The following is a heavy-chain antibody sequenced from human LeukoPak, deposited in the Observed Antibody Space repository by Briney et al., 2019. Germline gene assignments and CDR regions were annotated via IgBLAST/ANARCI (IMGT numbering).Heavy chain of an antibody. CDR2: ISSSGSTI. CDR1: GFTFSSYE. V-gene: IGHV3-48*03. D-gene: IGHD3-22*01. CDR3: ASVPMMDAFDI. J-gene: IGHJ3*02. Sequence: GGSLRLSXAASGFTFSSYEMNWVRQAPGKGREWVSYISSSGSTIYYADSVKGRFTISRDNAKNSLYLQMNSLRAEDTAVYYCASVPMMDAFDIWGQGTMVTVSS.